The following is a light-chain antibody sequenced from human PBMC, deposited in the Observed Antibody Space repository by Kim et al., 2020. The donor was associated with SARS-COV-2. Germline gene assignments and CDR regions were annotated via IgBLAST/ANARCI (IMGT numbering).Light chain of an antibody. Sequence: SPGESATLSCRASQSVSSNYLAGYQQKPGQAPRLLIYGASSRATGIPDRFSGSGSGTDFTLTITRLEPEDFAVYYCQQYSSSPATFGQGTKVDIK. CDR2: GAS. J-gene: IGKJ1*01. CDR1: QSVSSNY. CDR3: QQYSSSPAT. V-gene: IGKV3-20*01.